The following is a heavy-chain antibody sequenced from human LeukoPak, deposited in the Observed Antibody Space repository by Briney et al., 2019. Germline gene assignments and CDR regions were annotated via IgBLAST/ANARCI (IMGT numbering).Heavy chain of an antibody. D-gene: IGHD2-15*01. CDR1: GFTFSNYG. J-gene: IGHJ4*02. V-gene: IGHV3-30*18. Sequence: GGSLRLSCAASGFTFSNYGMHWVRQAPGKGLEWVAVISYDGSNKYYADSVKGRFTISRDNSKNTLYLQMNSLRAEDTAVYYCAKDGRYCSGGSCYWVTRGYCFDYWGQGTLVTVSS. CDR3: AKDGRYCSGGSCYWVTRGYCFDY. CDR2: ISYDGSNK.